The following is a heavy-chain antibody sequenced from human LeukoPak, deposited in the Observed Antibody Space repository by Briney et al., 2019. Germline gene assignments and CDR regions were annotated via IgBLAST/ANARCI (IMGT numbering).Heavy chain of an antibody. CDR1: GYTFTGYY. CDR2: INPNSGGT. D-gene: IGHD5-12*01. CDR3: ARDGIVATRSCYYMDV. V-gene: IGHV1-2*02. J-gene: IGHJ6*03. Sequence: ASVKVSCKASGYTFTGYYMHWVRQAPGQGLEWMGWINPNSGGTNYAQKFQGRVTMTRDTSISTAYMELSRLRSDDTAVYYCARDGIVATRSCYYMDVWGKGTTVTVSS.